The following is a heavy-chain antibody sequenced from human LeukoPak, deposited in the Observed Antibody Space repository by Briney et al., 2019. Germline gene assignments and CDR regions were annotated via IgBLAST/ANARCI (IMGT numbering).Heavy chain of an antibody. CDR2: IWYDGSNK. CDR1: GFTFSSYG. CDR3: ARDYRGSGSYYLDCYYYYGMDV. D-gene: IGHD3-10*01. Sequence: GRSLRLSCAASGFTFSSYGMHWVRQAPGKGLEWVAVIWYDGSNKYYADSVKGRFTISRDNSKNMLYLQMNSLRAEDTAVYYCARDYRGSGSYYLDCYYYYGMDVWGKGTTVTVSS. J-gene: IGHJ6*04. V-gene: IGHV3-33*01.